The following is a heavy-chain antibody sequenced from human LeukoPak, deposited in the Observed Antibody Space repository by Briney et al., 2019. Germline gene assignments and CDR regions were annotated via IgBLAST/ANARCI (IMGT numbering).Heavy chain of an antibody. CDR2: ISGSGSRT. D-gene: IGHD3-22*01. V-gene: IGHV3-23*01. Sequence: GGSLRLSCAASGFTFSRCAMGWVRQTPGKGLEWVAGISGSGSRTYYADAVKGRFNISRDNYKNTLYLQINSLRAEDTAVYYCVKDANYFDSGSYLIPFDSWGQGTLVTVSS. CDR1: GFTFSRCA. J-gene: IGHJ4*02. CDR3: VKDANYFDSGSYLIPFDS.